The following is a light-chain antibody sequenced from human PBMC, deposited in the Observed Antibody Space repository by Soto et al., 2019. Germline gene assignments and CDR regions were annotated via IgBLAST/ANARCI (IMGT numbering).Light chain of an antibody. CDR1: QRINTY. CDR3: QQSYSTPYT. J-gene: IGKJ2*01. Sequence: IHMTQSPSSLSASVGDRVTITCRASQRINTYLNWYHQKPGKAPKLLISTAATLQGGVPSRFSGSGSGTDFILTITTLQPEDFATSFCQQSYSTPYTFGQGTKLEIK. V-gene: IGKV1-39*01. CDR2: TAA.